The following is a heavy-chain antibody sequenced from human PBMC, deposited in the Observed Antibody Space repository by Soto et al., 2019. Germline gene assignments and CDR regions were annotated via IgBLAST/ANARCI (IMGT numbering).Heavy chain of an antibody. CDR1: GGSISSYY. V-gene: IGHV4-59*08. CDR2: IYYSGST. J-gene: IGHJ4*02. D-gene: IGHD3-9*01. CDR3: AARYFDWLALDY. Sequence: PSETLSLTCTVSGGSISSYYWSWIRQPPGKGLEWIGYIYYSGSTNYNPSLKSRVTISVDTSKNQFSLKLSSVTAADTAVYYCAARYFDWLALDYWGQGTLVTVSS.